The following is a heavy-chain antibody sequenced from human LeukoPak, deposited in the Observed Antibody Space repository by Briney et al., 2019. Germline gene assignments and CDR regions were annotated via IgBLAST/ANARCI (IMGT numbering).Heavy chain of an antibody. V-gene: IGHV3-21*01. CDR1: GFTFSSYS. J-gene: IGHJ5*02. D-gene: IGHD3-10*01. Sequence: GGSLRLSCAASGFTFSSYSMNWVRQAPGKGLEWVSSISSSSSYIYYADSVKGRFTISRDNAKNSLYLQMNSLRAEDTAVYYCARDLKWFGESSGPNWFDPWGQGTLVTVSS. CDR3: ARDLKWFGESSGPNWFDP. CDR2: ISSSSSYI.